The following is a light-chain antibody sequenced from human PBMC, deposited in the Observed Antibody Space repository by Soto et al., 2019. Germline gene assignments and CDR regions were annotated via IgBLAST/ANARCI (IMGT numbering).Light chain of an antibody. CDR1: SSDVGNYDY. CDR3: SSYTTTATVL. J-gene: IGLJ2*01. V-gene: IGLV2-14*01. Sequence: QSVLTQPASVSGSPGQSITISCTGTSSDVGNYDYVSWYQQYPGKVPKLMIYEASNRPSGVSNRFSGSKSGNTASLTISGLQAEDEADYFCSSYTTTATVLFGGGTKVTVL. CDR2: EAS.